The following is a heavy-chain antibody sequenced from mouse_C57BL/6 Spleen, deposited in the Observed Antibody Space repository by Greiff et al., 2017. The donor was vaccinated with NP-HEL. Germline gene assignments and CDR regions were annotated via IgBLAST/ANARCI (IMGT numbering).Heavy chain of an antibody. CDR1: GYTFTSYW. CDR2: IDPSDSYT. D-gene: IGHD1-1*01. J-gene: IGHJ2*01. CDR3: ARRYGSSYGEVYFDY. Sequence: QVQLQQPGAELVMPGASVKLSCKASGYTFTSYWMHWVKQRPGQGLEWIGEIDPSDSYTNYNQKFKGKSTLTVDKSSSTAYMQLSSLTSEDSAVYYCARRYGSSYGEVYFDYWGQGTTLTVSS. V-gene: IGHV1-69*01.